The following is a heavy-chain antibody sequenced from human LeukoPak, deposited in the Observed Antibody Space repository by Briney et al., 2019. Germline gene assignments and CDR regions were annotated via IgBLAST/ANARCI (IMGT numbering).Heavy chain of an antibody. Sequence: ASVKVSCKASGYTFTSYAMHWVRQAPGQRLEWMGWINAGNGNTKYSQKFQGRVTITRDTSASTAYMELSGLRSEDTAVYYCAFSGSYFGWFDPWGQGTLVTVSS. D-gene: IGHD3-10*01. V-gene: IGHV1-3*01. CDR3: AFSGSYFGWFDP. CDR1: GYTFTSYA. CDR2: INAGNGNT. J-gene: IGHJ5*02.